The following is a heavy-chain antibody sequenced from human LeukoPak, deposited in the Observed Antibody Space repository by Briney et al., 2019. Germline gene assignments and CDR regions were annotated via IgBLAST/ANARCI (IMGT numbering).Heavy chain of an antibody. CDR2: MNHDGSDQ. Sequence: GGSLRLSCAASRFTFRNSYMSWVRQAPGKGLEWVAYMNHDGSDQSHVDSVRGRFTISRDNAKNSLYLQMNSLRVEDTAVYYCARAAVYCSSSTCRTNFDSWGQGTLVTVSS. CDR1: RFTFRNSY. CDR3: ARAAVYCSSSTCRTNFDS. V-gene: IGHV3-7*01. J-gene: IGHJ4*02. D-gene: IGHD2-2*01.